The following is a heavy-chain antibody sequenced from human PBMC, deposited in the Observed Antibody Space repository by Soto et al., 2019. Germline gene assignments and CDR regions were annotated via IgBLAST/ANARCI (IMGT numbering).Heavy chain of an antibody. J-gene: IGHJ4*02. D-gene: IGHD2-15*01. CDR2: IYPGDSDT. V-gene: IGHV5-51*01. CDR3: ARRLYCSGASCSYGTDY. Sequence: PGESLKISCKGSGYSFTDYLIGWVRQMPGKGLEWMGIIYPGDSDTIYGPSFQGQVTISADKSISTAYLQWSSLKASDTAMYYCARRLYCSGASCSYGTDYWGQGTLVTVSS. CDR1: GYSFTDYL.